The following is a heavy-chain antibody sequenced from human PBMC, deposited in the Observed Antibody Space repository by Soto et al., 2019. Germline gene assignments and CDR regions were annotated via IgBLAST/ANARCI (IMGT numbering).Heavy chain of an antibody. D-gene: IGHD3-10*01. V-gene: IGHV1-18*01. CDR1: GYTFTSYG. J-gene: IGHJ4*02. CDR2: ISAYNGNT. Sequence: QVQLVQSGAEVKKPGASVKVSCKASGYTFTSYGISWVRQAPGQGLEWMGWISAYNGNTNYAQKLQGRVTMTTDTSTSTAYMELRSLRSDETAVYYRARVYRITMVRGELSEYWGQGTLVTVSS. CDR3: ARVYRITMVRGELSEY.